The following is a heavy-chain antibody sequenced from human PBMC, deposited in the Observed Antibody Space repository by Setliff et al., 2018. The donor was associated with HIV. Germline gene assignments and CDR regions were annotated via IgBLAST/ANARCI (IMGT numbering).Heavy chain of an antibody. V-gene: IGHV4-59*12. CDR3: ARGVAAAGL. CDR1: GGSINSYY. D-gene: IGHD6-13*01. Sequence: PSETLSLTCTVSGGSINSYYWSWIRQPPGKGLEWIGYIYYSGTTNYNPSLKSRVTISVDTSNNQFSLKLSSVTAADTAVYYCARGVAAAGLWGQGTLVTVSS. CDR2: IYYSGTT. J-gene: IGHJ4*02.